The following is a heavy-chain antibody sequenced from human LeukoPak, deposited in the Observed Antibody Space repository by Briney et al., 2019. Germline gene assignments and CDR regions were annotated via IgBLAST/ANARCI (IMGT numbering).Heavy chain of an antibody. CDR3: ARAGITTQIDY. CDR1: GYTFSSYG. J-gene: IGHJ4*02. Sequence: SVKVSCKTSGYTFSSYGISWVRQAPGQGLEWMGWISTYNGNTNYAQKLQGRVTMTTDTSTSTGYMELRSLRSDDTAVYYCARAGITTQIDYWGQGTLVTVSS. CDR2: ISTYNGNT. V-gene: IGHV1-18*01. D-gene: IGHD6-19*01.